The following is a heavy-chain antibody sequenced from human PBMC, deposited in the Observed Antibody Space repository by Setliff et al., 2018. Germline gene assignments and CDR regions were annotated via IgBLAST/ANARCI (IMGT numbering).Heavy chain of an antibody. CDR3: VRERSGYSSNWYTLDAFDI. CDR1: GFTFSTYN. Sequence: GGSLRLSCAASGFTFSTYNMNWVRQAPGKGLEWVSSIRSSTTYIYYADSVKGRFTFSRDNAKNSLYLQMNSLGAEDTAIYYCVRERSGYSSNWYTLDAFDIWGQGTMVTVSS. CDR2: IRSSTTYI. J-gene: IGHJ3*02. D-gene: IGHD6-13*01. V-gene: IGHV3-21*01.